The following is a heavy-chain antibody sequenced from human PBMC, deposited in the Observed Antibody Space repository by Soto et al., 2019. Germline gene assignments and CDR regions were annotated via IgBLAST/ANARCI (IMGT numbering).Heavy chain of an antibody. V-gene: IGHV1-3*01. CDR2: INAGNGNT. Sequence: ASVKVSCKASGYIFTSYAHHWVRQAPGQRLEWMGWINAGNGNTKYSQKFQGRVTITRDTSASTAYMELSSLRSEDSAVYFCAREGGPTGIAAAGTRFDPWG. D-gene: IGHD6-13*01. J-gene: IGHJ5*02. CDR3: AREGGPTGIAAAGTRFDP. CDR1: GYIFTSYA.